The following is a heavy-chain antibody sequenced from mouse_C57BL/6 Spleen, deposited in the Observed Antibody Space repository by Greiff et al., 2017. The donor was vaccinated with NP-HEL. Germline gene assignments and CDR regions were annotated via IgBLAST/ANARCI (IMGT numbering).Heavy chain of an antibody. CDR2: IYPGDGDT. V-gene: IGHV1-82*01. Sequence: VKLLESGPELVKPGASVKISCKASGYAFSSSWMNWVKQRPGKGLEWIGRIYPGDGDTNYNGKFKGKATLTADKSSSTAYMQLSSLTSEDSAVYFCARSSDLGYFDYWGQGTTLTVSS. J-gene: IGHJ2*01. CDR3: ARSSDLGYFDY. CDR1: GYAFSSSW.